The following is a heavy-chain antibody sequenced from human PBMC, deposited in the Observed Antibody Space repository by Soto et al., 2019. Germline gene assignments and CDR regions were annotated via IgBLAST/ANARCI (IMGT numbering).Heavy chain of an antibody. Sequence: EVQLVESGGGLVQPGGSLRLSCAASGVTFSSYLMHWVRHAPGKGLVWVSRIKNDGTTITYADSVKGRFTISGDNAKNTLSLQMNSLSADDTAEYYCAISVEGRGGLDYWGQGTLVTVFS. CDR3: AISVEGRGGLDY. CDR2: IKNDGTTI. J-gene: IGHJ4*02. V-gene: IGHV3-74*03. D-gene: IGHD3-10*01. CDR1: GVTFSSYL.